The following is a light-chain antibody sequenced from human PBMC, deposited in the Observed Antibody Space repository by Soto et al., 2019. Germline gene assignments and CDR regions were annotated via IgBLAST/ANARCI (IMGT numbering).Light chain of an antibody. CDR1: QSVSSY. Sequence: MVMTQSPAALSLWLWKGRNSAGRASQSVSSYLAWYQQKPGQAPRLLIYDASNRATGIPARFSGSGSGTDITLTISSLEPEEFAVYYCQQRSNWWTFSQGTKVDIK. J-gene: IGKJ1*01. CDR3: QQRSNWWT. V-gene: IGKV3-11*01. CDR2: DAS.